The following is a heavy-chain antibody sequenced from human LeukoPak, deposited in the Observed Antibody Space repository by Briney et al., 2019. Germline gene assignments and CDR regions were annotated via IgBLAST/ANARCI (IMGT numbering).Heavy chain of an antibody. J-gene: IGHJ6*04. CDR1: GFTFSSYS. V-gene: IGHV3-21*01. D-gene: IGHD3-16*01. Sequence: KPGGSLRLSCAASGFTFSSYSMNWVRQAPGKGLEWVSSISSSSSSYIYYADSVKGRFTISRDNAKNSLYLQMNSLRAEDTAVYYCARDGGHDDMDVWGKGTTVTVSS. CDR2: ISSSSSSYI. CDR3: ARDGGHDDMDV.